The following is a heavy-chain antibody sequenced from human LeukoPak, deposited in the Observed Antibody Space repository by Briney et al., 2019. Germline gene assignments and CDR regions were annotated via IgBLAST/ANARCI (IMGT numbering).Heavy chain of an antibody. V-gene: IGHV3-21*01. CDR3: ARVPPLLWFGELSYYYYYVDV. D-gene: IGHD3-10*01. Sequence: GGSLRLSCAASGFTFSSYSMNWVRQAPGKGLEWVSSISSSSSSYIYYADSVKGRFTISRDNAKNSLYLQMNSLRAEDTAVYYCARVPPLLWFGELSYYYYYVDVWGKGTTVTVSS. J-gene: IGHJ6*03. CDR1: GFTFSSYS. CDR2: ISSSSSSYI.